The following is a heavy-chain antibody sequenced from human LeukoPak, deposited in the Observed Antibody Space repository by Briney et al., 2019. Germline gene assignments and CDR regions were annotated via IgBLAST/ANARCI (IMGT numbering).Heavy chain of an antibody. CDR3: AREGYYYDSSGYTSSYYYGMDV. V-gene: IGHV3-53*04. J-gene: IGHJ6*02. Sequence: PGGSLRLSCAASGFTFSSYAMSWVRQAPGKGLEWVSVIYSGGSTYYADSVKGRFTISRHNSKNTLYLQMNSLRAEDTAVYYCAREGYYYDSSGYTSSYYYGMDVWGQGTTVTVYS. CDR2: IYSGGST. CDR1: GFTFSSYA. D-gene: IGHD3-22*01.